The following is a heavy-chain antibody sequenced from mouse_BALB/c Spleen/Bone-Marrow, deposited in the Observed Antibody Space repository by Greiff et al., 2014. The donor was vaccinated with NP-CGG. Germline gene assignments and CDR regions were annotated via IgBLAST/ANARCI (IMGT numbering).Heavy chain of an antibody. D-gene: IGHD4-1*01. V-gene: IGHV1S56*01. J-gene: IGHJ3*01. CDR3: ARGGSANWEGFAY. Sequence: LVESGPELVKPGASVRISCKASGYTFTSYYIHWVEQRPGQGLEWIGWIYPGNVDTKYNEKFKGKATLTADKSSSTAYMQLSSLTSEDSAVYFCARGGSANWEGFAYWGQGTLVTVSA. CDR2: IYPGNVDT. CDR1: GYTFTSYY.